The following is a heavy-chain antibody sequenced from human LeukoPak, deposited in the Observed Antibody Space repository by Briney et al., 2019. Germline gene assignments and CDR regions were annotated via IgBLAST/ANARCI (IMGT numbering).Heavy chain of an antibody. CDR2: ITNSGDNT. CDR1: GFTFSDYA. J-gene: IGHJ4*02. Sequence: GGSLRLSCAASGFTFSDYAMAWVRQAPGKGLEWVSIITNSGDNTYYADSVKGRFTISRDNSNNMLYVQVNSLRVEDTAIYYCAKDRDYYDSSGTPSYWGQGTLVTVSS. V-gene: IGHV3-23*01. CDR3: AKDRDYYDSSGTPSY. D-gene: IGHD3-22*01.